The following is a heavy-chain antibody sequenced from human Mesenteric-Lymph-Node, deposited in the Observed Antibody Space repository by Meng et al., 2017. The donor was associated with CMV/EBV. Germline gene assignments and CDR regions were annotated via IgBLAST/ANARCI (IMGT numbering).Heavy chain of an antibody. CDR3: ARNRADGDYNSH. Sequence: ASVKVSCKTSGYTFTTYGISWVRQAPGQGLEWVGWMSGYDDDTSYSPKLKGRVILTKDTSTSTAYMKLRSLRLDDTAVYYCARNRADGDYNSHWGQGTLVTVSS. CDR1: GYTFTTYG. J-gene: IGHJ4*02. D-gene: IGHD4-17*01. V-gene: IGHV1-18*01. CDR2: MSGYDDDT.